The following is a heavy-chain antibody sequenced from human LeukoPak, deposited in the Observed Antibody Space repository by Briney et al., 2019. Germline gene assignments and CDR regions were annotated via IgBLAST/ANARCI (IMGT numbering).Heavy chain of an antibody. D-gene: IGHD6-13*01. CDR3: ASPASSNWPRPFDF. V-gene: IGHV3-21*01. CDR2: ISTSSSYI. J-gene: IGHJ4*02. CDR1: GFTFNKYT. Sequence: GGSLRLSCAASGFTFNKYTMNWVRQAPGKGLEWVSSISTSSSYIYYADSVKGRFTISRDDSKNTLFLQMNSLTVEDTAVYYCASPASSNWPRPFDFWGQGTLVTVSP.